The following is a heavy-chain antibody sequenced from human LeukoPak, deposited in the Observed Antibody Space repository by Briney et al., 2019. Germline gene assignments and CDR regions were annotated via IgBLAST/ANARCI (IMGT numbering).Heavy chain of an antibody. V-gene: IGHV1-18*01. CDR2: ISAYNGNT. CDR3: ARHVLLWFGELFLFGY. D-gene: IGHD3-10*01. CDR1: GYTFTSYG. J-gene: IGHJ4*02. Sequence: ASVKVSCKASGYTFTSYGISWVRQAPGQGLEWMGWISAYNGNTNYAQKLQGRVTMTTDTSTSTAYMELRSLRSDDTAVYYCARHVLLWFGELFLFGYWGQGTLVTVSS.